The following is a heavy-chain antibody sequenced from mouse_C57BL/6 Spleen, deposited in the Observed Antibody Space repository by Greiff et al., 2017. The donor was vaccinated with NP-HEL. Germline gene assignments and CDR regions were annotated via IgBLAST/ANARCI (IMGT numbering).Heavy chain of an antibody. V-gene: IGHV1-80*01. J-gene: IGHJ4*01. CDR3: ARNYYSKGAYAMDY. Sequence: QVQLQQSGAELVKPGASVKISCKASGYAFSSYWMNWVKQRPGKGLEWIGQIYPGDGDTNYNGKFKGKATLTADKSSSTAYMQLSSLTSEYSAVYFCARNYYSKGAYAMDYWGQGTSVTVSS. CDR2: IYPGDGDT. CDR1: GYAFSSYW. D-gene: IGHD2-5*01.